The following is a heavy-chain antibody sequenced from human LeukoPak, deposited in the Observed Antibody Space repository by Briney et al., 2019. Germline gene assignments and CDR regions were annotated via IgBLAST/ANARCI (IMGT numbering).Heavy chain of an antibody. J-gene: IGHJ5*02. CDR2: INPSGDGR. CDR1: GYTFCTHW. V-gene: IGHV1-46*01. CDR3: ARDYSGEWEQVTGWWFDP. Sequence: GASVKVSCKASGYTFCTHWMHWVRQAPGQGLEWMGIINPSGDGRLYAQKFQGRVTVTRDMSTRTVYMELSDLRPEDTAVYYCARDYSGEWEQVTGWWFDPWGQGTLVIVSS. D-gene: IGHD3-16*01.